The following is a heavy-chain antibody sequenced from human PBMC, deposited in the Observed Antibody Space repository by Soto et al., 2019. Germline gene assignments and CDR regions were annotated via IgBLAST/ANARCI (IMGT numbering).Heavy chain of an antibody. CDR2: IHYSGST. CDR1: GGSISSSSYY. V-gene: IGHV4-39*01. CDR3: ARQTIVVVPAAMVGVDAFDI. Sequence: QLQLQESGPGLVKPSETLSLTCTVSGGSISSSSYYWGWIRQPPGKGLEWIGSIHYSGSTYYNPSLKSRVTISVDTSKNQFSLKLSSVTAADTAVYYCARQTIVVVPAAMVGVDAFDIWGQGTMVTVSS. D-gene: IGHD2-2*01. J-gene: IGHJ3*02.